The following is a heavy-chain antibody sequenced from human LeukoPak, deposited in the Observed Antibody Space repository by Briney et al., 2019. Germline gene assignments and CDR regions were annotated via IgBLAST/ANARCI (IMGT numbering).Heavy chain of an antibody. D-gene: IGHD6-19*01. J-gene: IGHJ5*02. Sequence: ASVKVSCKASGYTFTCYGISWVRQAPGQGLEWMGWISAYNGNTNYAQKLQGRVTMTTDTSTSTAYMELRSLRSDDTAVYYCASWSLARQWLGDPGFDPWGQGTLVTVSS. CDR3: ASWSLARQWLGDPGFDP. CDR1: GYTFTCYG. V-gene: IGHV1-18*01. CDR2: ISAYNGNT.